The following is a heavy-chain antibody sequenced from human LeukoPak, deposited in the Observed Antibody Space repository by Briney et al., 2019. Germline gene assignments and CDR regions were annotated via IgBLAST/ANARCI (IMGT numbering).Heavy chain of an antibody. D-gene: IGHD6-13*01. CDR2: IIPIFGTA. CDR3: ARGPRRIPAAGTKGYYYYYMDV. CDR1: GGTFSSYA. J-gene: IGHJ6*03. Sequence: SVKVSCKASGGTFSSYAISWVRQAPGQGLEWVGGIIPIFGTANYAQKFQGRVTITADESTSTAYMELSSLRSEDTAVYYCARGPRRIPAAGTKGYYYYYMDVWGKGTTVTVSS. V-gene: IGHV1-69*13.